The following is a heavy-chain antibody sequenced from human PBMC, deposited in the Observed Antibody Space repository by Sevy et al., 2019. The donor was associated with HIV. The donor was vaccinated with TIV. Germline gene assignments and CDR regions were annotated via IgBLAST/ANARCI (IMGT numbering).Heavy chain of an antibody. CDR3: ATNMVHAGAYDSYFNF. CDR2: IKQDGSVT. CDR1: GFSLNTYW. Sequence: GGSLRLSCAASGFSLNTYWMSWVRQAPGKGLEWVANIKQDGSVTYYVDSVKGRFTISRDNARNFLYLQMNSLRAEDTGVYYCATNMVHAGAYDSYFNFWGQGSLVTVSS. J-gene: IGHJ4*02. D-gene: IGHD3-10*01. V-gene: IGHV3-7*01.